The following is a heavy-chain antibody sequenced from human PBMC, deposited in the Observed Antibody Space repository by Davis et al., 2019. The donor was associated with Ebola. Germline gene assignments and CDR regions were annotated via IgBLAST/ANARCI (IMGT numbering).Heavy chain of an antibody. J-gene: IGHJ6*02. CDR2: IHSDGTST. CDR1: GWKGSSDS. D-gene: IGHD3-10*01. V-gene: IGHV3-74*01. CDR3: ARDRYYTLDV. Sequence: GESLKISCAASGWKGSSDSMNWVRQAPGKGLVWVSRIHSDGTSTIYTDSVKGRFTISRDNAKNTLYLQMNSLRAEDTAVYYCARDRYYTLDVWGQGTTVSFSS.